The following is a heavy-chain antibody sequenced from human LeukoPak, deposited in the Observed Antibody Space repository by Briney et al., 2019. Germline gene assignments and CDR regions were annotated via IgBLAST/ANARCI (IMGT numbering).Heavy chain of an antibody. CDR2: ISSSSSYI. J-gene: IGHJ4*02. V-gene: IGHV3-21*01. CDR1: GFTFSSYS. D-gene: IGHD3-10*01. CDR3: ARDLTSITMVRGIDY. Sequence: PGGSLRLSCAASGFTFSSYSMNWVRQAPGKGLEWVSSISSSSSYIYYADSVKGRFTISRDNAKNSLYLQMNSLRAEDTAVYYCARDLTSITMVRGIDYWGQGTLVTVSS.